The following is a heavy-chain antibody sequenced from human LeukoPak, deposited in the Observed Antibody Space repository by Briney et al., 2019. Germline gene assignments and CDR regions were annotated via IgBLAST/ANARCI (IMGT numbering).Heavy chain of an antibody. D-gene: IGHD3-16*01. CDR1: GFIFSDYY. CDR3: ARGNYGFDY. V-gene: IGHV3-11*06. J-gene: IGHJ4*02. CDR2: LSSGSSDT. Sequence: GVSLRLSCAASGFIFSDYYMSWIPQAPGTGLECVSYLSSGSSDTDYADSVKGRFTISRDTAKNSLYLPMNSLRAEDTAVYYCARGNYGFDYWGQGTLVTVSS.